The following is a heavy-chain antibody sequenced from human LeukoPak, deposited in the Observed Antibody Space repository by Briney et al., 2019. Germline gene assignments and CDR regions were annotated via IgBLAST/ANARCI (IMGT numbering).Heavy chain of an antibody. CDR3: ARGPYYYGSGSYLAY. CDR2: IIPIFGTA. J-gene: IGHJ4*02. CDR1: GYTFINYG. V-gene: IGHV1-69*05. D-gene: IGHD3-10*01. Sequence: SVKVSCKASGYTFINYGISWVRQAPGQGLEWMGGIIPIFGTANYAQKFQGRVTITTDEPTSTAYMELSSLRSEDTAVYYCARGPYYYGSGSYLAYWGQGTLVTVSS.